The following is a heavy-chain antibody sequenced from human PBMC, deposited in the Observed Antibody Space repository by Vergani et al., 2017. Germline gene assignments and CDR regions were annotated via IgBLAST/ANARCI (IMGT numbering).Heavy chain of an antibody. D-gene: IGHD3-10*01. CDR3: TTAWGLYYLHGEYFQY. J-gene: IGHJ1*01. Sequence: EVQLLESGGGLAQPGGSRRLSCAGAGFTFDTYTMAYVRQAPGKGLEWVATISSGGGDIFYADSVKGRFTISRDNSKNTLFLQMNSLKDEDTAVYYCTTAWGLYYLHGEYFQYLGRGTLVSVSS. CDR1: GFTFDTYT. V-gene: IGHV3-23*01. CDR2: ISSGGGDI.